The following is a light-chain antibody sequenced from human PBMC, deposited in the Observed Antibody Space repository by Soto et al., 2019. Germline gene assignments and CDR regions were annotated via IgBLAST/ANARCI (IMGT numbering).Light chain of an antibody. V-gene: IGLV2-14*01. CDR2: DVS. CDR1: SSYVGGYNY. Sequence: QSVLTQPASVSGSTGQSITISCTGTSSYVGGYNYVSWYQQHPGKAPKLMIYDVSNRPSGVSNRFSGSKSGNTASLTISGLQAEDEADYYCSSYTSSSTYVVFGGGTKLTVL. J-gene: IGLJ2*01. CDR3: SSYTSSSTYVV.